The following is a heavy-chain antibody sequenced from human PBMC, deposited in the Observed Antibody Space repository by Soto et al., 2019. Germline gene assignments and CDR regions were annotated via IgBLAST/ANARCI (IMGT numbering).Heavy chain of an antibody. V-gene: IGHV3-30*18. J-gene: IGHJ4*02. D-gene: IGHD6-13*01. CDR3: AKEPPNRAAFSHFDY. Sequence: QVQLVESGGGVVQPGRSLRLSCAASGFTFSSYGMHWVRQAPGKGLEWVAVISYDGSNKYYADSVKGRFTISRDNSKNTLYLQMNSLRAEDTAVYYCAKEPPNRAAFSHFDYWGQGTLVTVSS. CDR2: ISYDGSNK. CDR1: GFTFSSYG.